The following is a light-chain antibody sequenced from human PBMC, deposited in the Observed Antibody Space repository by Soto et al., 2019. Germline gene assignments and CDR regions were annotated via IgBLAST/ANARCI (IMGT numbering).Light chain of an antibody. V-gene: IGKV3D-15*01. CDR3: QQYNNWPGT. Sequence: EIVLTQSPGTLSLSPGERATLSCRASQSVSSYLAWYQQKPGQAPRLLIYDASNRVTGIPARFSGSGSGTEFTLIISSLQSEDCAVYYCQQYNNWPGTFGQGTKVDI. J-gene: IGKJ1*01. CDR1: QSVSSY. CDR2: DAS.